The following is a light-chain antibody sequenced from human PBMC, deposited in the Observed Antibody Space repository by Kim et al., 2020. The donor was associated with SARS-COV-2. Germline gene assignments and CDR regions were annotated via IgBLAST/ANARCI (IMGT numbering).Light chain of an antibody. CDR1: QSISTY. Sequence: IPMTQSPSSLSASVGDRVTITCRASQSISTYLNWYQQKPGKAPKLLLFAAFSLQSGVPSRFSGSGSGTDFTLTISSLQPEDFATYYCQQSYSTPLTLGGGTKVEIK. V-gene: IGKV1-39*01. CDR2: AAF. CDR3: QQSYSTPLT. J-gene: IGKJ4*02.